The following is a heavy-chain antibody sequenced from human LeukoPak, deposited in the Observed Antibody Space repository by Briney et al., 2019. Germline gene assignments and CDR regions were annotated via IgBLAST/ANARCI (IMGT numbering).Heavy chain of an antibody. J-gene: IGHJ4*02. CDR2: INHSGST. CDR3: ARGPDYDSSGYYLEALPFDH. Sequence: SETLSLTCTVSGGSISTYYWSWIRQSPGKGLEWIGEINHSGSTNYNPSLKSRVTISVDTSKNQFSLKLSSVTAADTTVYYCARGPDYDSSGYYLEALPFDHWGQGTLVTVSS. V-gene: IGHV4-34*01. CDR1: GGSISTYY. D-gene: IGHD3-22*01.